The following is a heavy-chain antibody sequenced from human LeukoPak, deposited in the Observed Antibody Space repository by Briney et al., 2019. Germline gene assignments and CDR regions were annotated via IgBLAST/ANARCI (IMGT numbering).Heavy chain of an antibody. CDR1: GGSISSSGYY. Sequence: SGTLSLTCTVSGGSISSSGYYWGWIRQPPGKGLEWIGSIFHSGSTYYNPSLKSRVSISADTSKNQFSLRLSSVTAADTATYYCASNNWGLEYFHHWGQRTLVTVSS. CDR3: ASNNWGLEYFHH. D-gene: IGHD1-1*01. J-gene: IGHJ1*01. V-gene: IGHV4-39*01. CDR2: IFHSGST.